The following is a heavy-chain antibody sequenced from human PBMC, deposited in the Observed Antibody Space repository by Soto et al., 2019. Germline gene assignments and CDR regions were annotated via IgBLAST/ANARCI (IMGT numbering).Heavy chain of an antibody. CDR3: AREGGLVGAFDY. J-gene: IGHJ4*02. CDR2: MYYSGRT. V-gene: IGHV4-59*01. Sequence: SETLSLTCPVAGGSISSYCWSWIRQPPGKGLEWIGYMYYSGRTNYNPSLESRVTISLDTSENQFSLKLNSVTAADTAVYYCAREGGLVGAFDYWGQGTLVTVSS. CDR1: GGSISSYC. D-gene: IGHD1-26*01.